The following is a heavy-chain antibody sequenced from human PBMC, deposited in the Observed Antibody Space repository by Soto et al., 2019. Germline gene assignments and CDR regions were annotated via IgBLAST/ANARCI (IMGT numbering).Heavy chain of an antibody. CDR1: EFTFSTYA. J-gene: IGHJ4*02. D-gene: IGHD4-4*01. Sequence: GGSLRLFCAASEFTFSTYAMSWVRQAPGKGLEWVSGISGSGGGTYYADSVKGRFTISRDNSKNTVYLQTNSLRAEDTAVYYCAKPHRDVYSTAFFYHWGQGTLVTVSS. CDR3: AKPHRDVYSTAFFYH. CDR2: ISGSGGGT. V-gene: IGHV3-23*01.